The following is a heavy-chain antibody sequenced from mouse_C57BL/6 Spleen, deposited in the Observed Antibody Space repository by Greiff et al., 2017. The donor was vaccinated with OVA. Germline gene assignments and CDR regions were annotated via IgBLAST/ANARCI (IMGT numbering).Heavy chain of an antibody. J-gene: IGHJ3*01. V-gene: IGHV1-53*01. Sequence: QVQLQQPGTELVKPGASVKLSCKASGYTFTSYWMHWVKQRPGQGLEWIGNINPSNGGTNYNEKFKSKATLTVDKSSSTAYMQLSSLTSEDSAVXYCARGVYGSSLAWFAYWGQGTLVTVSA. CDR1: GYTFTSYW. D-gene: IGHD1-1*01. CDR2: INPSNGGT. CDR3: ARGVYGSSLAWFAY.